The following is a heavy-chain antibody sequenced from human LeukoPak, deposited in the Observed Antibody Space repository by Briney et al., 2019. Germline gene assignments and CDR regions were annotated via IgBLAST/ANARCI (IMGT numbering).Heavy chain of an antibody. Sequence: SETLSLTCTVSGGSIGSFYWSWIRQPPGKTLEWIANVFDSGSTNYNPSLTSRVTVSVDTSKNQFSLRLSSVTVSDTAVYYCARQNGAYTGYDSFDYWGQGTLLTVSP. J-gene: IGHJ4*01. CDR3: ARQNGAYTGYDSFDY. CDR1: GGSIGSFY. D-gene: IGHD5-12*01. V-gene: IGHV4-59*08. CDR2: VFDSGST.